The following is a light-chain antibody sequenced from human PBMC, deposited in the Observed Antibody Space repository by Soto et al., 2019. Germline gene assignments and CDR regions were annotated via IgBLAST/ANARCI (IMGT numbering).Light chain of an antibody. CDR3: QQLNSYQIT. V-gene: IGKV1-9*01. CDR2: AAS. CDR1: QGISSY. Sequence: IQLTQSPSSLSASVGDRVTITCRASQGISSYLAWYQQKPGKAPKLLIYAASTLQSGVPSRFSGSGSGTDFTLTISSLHPEDFATYYCQQLNSYQITFGQGTRREIK. J-gene: IGKJ5*01.